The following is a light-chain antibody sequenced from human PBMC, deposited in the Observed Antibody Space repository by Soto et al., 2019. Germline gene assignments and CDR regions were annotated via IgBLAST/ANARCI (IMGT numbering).Light chain of an antibody. V-gene: IGKV1-39*01. J-gene: IGKJ1*01. CDR3: LQTYTAPAT. Sequence: DIQMTQSPSSLSASVGDRVTITCRASQSIDSCLSWYQQKPGKAPKLLIYDASSLQSGVPSRFSGSGYGTDFTLTISSLPREDLATYHCLQTYTAPATFGQGTRVEIK. CDR1: QSIDSC. CDR2: DAS.